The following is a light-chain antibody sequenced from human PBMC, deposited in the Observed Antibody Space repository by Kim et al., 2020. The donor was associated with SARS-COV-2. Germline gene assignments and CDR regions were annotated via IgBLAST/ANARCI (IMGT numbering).Light chain of an antibody. J-gene: IGLJ3*02. Sequence: QSALTQPASVSGSPGQSITISCTGTSSDVGGYNYVSWYQQHPGKAPKVIIYDVSKRPSGVSNRFSGSKSGNTASLTISGLQAEDEADYYCSSFTSSSSWVFGGGTHLTVL. CDR3: SSFTSSSSWV. CDR2: DVS. CDR1: SSDVGGYNY. V-gene: IGLV2-14*01.